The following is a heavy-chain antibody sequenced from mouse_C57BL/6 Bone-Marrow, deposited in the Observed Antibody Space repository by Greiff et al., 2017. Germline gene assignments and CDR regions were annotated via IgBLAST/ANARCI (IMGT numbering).Heavy chain of an antibody. CDR1: GYTFTSYG. J-gene: IGHJ2*01. V-gene: IGHV1-81*01. CDR3: ARSPYLLWFRRRVDY. Sequence: VHLVESGAELARPGASVKLSCKASGYTFTSYGISWVKQRTGQGLEWIGEIYPRSGNTYYNEKFKGKATLTADKSSSTAYMELRSLTSEDSAVYFCARSPYLLWFRRRVDYWGQGTTLTVSS. CDR2: IYPRSGNT. D-gene: IGHD2-2*01.